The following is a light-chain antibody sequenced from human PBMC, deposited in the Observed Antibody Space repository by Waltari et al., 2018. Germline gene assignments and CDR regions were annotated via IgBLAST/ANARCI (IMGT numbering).Light chain of an antibody. CDR1: ETISRSY. CDR2: GAS. CDR3: QQYGSSPLVT. V-gene: IGKV3-20*01. J-gene: IGKJ3*01. Sequence: EIVLTQSPGTLSLSPGERATLSCRSSETISRSYLAWYQQKPGLAPRLLVYGASSRAAGIPDRFSGSGSGTDFTLTISRVEPEDFAVYYCQQYGSSPLVTFGPGTKVDIK.